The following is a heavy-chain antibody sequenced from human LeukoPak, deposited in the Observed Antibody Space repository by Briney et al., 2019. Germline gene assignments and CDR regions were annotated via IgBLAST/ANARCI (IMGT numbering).Heavy chain of an antibody. V-gene: IGHV1-2*02. CDR1: GYSFTGYY. CDR2: INPNSGGT. Sequence: ASVKVSCKASGYSFTGYYIHWVRQAPGQGLEWMGWINPNSGGTNYVQKFQGRVTMTRDTSISTTYMELSSLRSDDTAVYYCARGIAAADTRPFDYWGQGTLVTVSS. CDR3: ARGIAAADTRPFDY. D-gene: IGHD6-13*01. J-gene: IGHJ4*02.